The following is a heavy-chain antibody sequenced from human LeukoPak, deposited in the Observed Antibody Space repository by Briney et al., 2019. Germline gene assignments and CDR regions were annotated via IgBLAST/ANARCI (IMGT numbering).Heavy chain of an antibody. CDR2: ISGSGGST. CDR1: GFTLSSYA. Sequence: GGSLRLSCAASGFTLSSYAMSWVRQAPGKGLEWVSAISGSGGSTYYADSVKGRFTISRDNSKNTLYLQMNSLRAEDTAVYYCAKDLGYSYGFAGFDYWGQGTLVTVSS. J-gene: IGHJ4*02. D-gene: IGHD5-18*01. V-gene: IGHV3-23*01. CDR3: AKDLGYSYGFAGFDY.